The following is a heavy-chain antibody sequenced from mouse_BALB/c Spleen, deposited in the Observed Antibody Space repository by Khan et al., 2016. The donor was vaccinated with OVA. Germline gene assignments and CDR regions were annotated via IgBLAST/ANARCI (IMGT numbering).Heavy chain of an antibody. CDR3: ARLAYYYNSEGFAY. Sequence: EVKLVESGGDLVKPGGSLKLSCAASGFTFSTYGMSWVRQTPDKRLEWVATISSGGSYTYYVDSVKGRFTISRDNAKNTLYLQMSSLKSEDTAMYYCARLAYYYNSEGFAYWGQGTLVTVSA. CDR1: GFTFSTYG. CDR2: ISSGGSYT. V-gene: IGHV5-6*01. D-gene: IGHD1-1*02. J-gene: IGHJ3*01.